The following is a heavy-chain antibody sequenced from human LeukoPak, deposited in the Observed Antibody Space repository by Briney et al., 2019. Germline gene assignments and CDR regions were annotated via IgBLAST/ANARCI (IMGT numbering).Heavy chain of an antibody. CDR2: ITPTFDVA. J-gene: IGHJ3*01. CDR3: AREGVYSPDPSSYHRHAFDV. CDR1: GDNFSSYV. D-gene: IGHD3-16*02. V-gene: IGHV1-69*04. Sequence: SVKVSCKASGDNFSSYVITWVRQAPGQGLEWMGRITPTFDVANFAQIFKGRVTITADKSTNTAHLELSSLRSEDTAVYYCAREGVYSPDPSSYHRHAFDVWGKGTVVIVSS.